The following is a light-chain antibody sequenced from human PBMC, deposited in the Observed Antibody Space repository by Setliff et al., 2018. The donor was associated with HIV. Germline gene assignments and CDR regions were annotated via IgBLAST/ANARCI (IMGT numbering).Light chain of an antibody. J-gene: IGLJ1*01. Sequence: LAQTPSASGSPGQSVTISCTGTSSDIGDYNYVSWFQHRPGNAPKLIIYEVTKRPSGVPNRFSGSKSGNTASLTVSWLQTEDEADYYCSSYAGNNLFVFGTGTKVTV. CDR1: SSDIGDYNY. CDR3: SSYAGNNLFV. CDR2: EVT. V-gene: IGLV2-8*01.